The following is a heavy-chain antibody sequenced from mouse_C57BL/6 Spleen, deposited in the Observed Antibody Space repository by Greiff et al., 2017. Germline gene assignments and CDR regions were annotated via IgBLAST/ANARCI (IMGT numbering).Heavy chain of an antibody. V-gene: IGHV5-17*01. CDR1: GFTFSDYG. Sequence: DVMLVESGGGLVKPGGSLKLSCAASGFTFSDYGMHWVRQAPEKGLEWVAYISSGSSTIYYADTVKGRFTISRDNAKNTLFLQMTSLRSEDTAMYYCARGDGENAMDYWGQGTSVTVSS. CDR2: ISSGSSTI. J-gene: IGHJ4*01. D-gene: IGHD3-3*01. CDR3: ARGDGENAMDY.